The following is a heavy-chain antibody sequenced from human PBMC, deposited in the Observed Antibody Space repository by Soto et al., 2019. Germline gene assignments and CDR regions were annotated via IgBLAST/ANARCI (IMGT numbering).Heavy chain of an antibody. V-gene: IGHV3-30-3*01. CDR1: GFTFSSYA. Sequence: GGSLRLSCAASGFTFSSYAMHWVRQAPGKGLEGVAVISYDGSNKYYADSVKGRFTISRDNSKNTLYLQMNSLRAEDTAVYYCAREAVGATKLFDYWGQGTLVTVSS. CDR2: ISYDGSNK. J-gene: IGHJ4*02. D-gene: IGHD1-26*01. CDR3: AREAVGATKLFDY.